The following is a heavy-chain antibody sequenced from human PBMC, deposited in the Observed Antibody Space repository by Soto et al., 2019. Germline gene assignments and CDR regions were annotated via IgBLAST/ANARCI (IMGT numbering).Heavy chain of an antibody. CDR3: ARRRSSPYYYGRDG. Sequence: GESLKISCKGSGYSLTSYWISWVRQMPGKGLEWMGRIDPSDSYTNYSPSFQGHVTISADKSISTAYLQWSSLKASDTAMYYCARRRSSPYYYGRDGWGQGTTVTVAS. CDR1: GYSLTSYW. J-gene: IGHJ6*02. V-gene: IGHV5-10-1*01. CDR2: IDPSDSYT.